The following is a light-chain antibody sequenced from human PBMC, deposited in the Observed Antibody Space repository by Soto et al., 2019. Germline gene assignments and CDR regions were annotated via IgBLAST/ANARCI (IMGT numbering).Light chain of an antibody. Sequence: VLEQSAGAVYLSPGETATLSCRASQSVSSSSLAWYQQRPGQAPRLLIYGTSSRATGIPDRFSGSGSGTDFTLTIRRLEPEDFAVYFCQRYGSSPRITFGHGTRLEIK. CDR1: QSVSSSS. CDR2: GTS. V-gene: IGKV3-20*01. CDR3: QRYGSSPRIT. J-gene: IGKJ5*01.